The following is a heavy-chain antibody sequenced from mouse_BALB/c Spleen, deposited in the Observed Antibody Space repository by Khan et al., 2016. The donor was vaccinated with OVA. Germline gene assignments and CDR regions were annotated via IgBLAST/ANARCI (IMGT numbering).Heavy chain of an antibody. D-gene: IGHD1-1*01. CDR3: ARGNYYGYAMDY. V-gene: IGHV3-2*02. J-gene: IGHJ4*01. CDR2: ISYSGST. CDR1: GYSITSNYA. Sequence: EVQLQESGPGLVKPSQSLSLTCTVTGYSITSNYAWNWIRQFPGNKLEWMGYISYSGSTNYNQSLKSRISSTRDTSKNQFFLQLNSVTTEDTATYYCARGNYYGYAMDYWGQGTSLTVSS.